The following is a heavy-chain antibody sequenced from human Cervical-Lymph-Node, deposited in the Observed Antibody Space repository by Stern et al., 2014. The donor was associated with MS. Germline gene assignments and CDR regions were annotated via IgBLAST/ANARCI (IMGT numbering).Heavy chain of an antibody. J-gene: IGHJ5*02. CDR2: IVPGVGST. CDR1: GYDFTRYD. V-gene: IGHV1-46*04. D-gene: IGHD3-10*01. CDR3: ARSGLGGAVGS. Sequence: VQLVESGAEVKKPGASVKVSCKTSGYDFTRYDIHWVRQAPGQGLSWMGIIVPGVGSTTYAPMWQGRVSMTRDTSATTVYLEMRSLRSEDTAVYYCARSGLGGAVGSWGQGTLVTVSA.